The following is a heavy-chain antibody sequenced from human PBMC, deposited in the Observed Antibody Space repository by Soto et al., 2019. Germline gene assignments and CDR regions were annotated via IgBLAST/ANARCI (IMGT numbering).Heavy chain of an antibody. CDR3: AKDARSCTSGVCLQDWVDP. CDR1: GFTFSTYG. D-gene: IGHD2-8*01. CDR2: ISYDGNNK. V-gene: IGHV3-30*18. Sequence: QVQLVESGGGVVQPGRSLRLSCAASGFTFSTYGMHWVRQAPGKGLEWVAVISYDGNNKYYADSVKGRFTISRDDSKNTMYLEMNSMRNEDTAVYSCAKDARSCTSGVCLQDWVDPWGQGTLVTVSS. J-gene: IGHJ5*02.